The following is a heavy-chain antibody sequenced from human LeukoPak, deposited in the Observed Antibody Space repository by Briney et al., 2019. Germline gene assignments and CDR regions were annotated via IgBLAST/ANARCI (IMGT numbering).Heavy chain of an antibody. Sequence: GGSLRLSCAVSGFTSDDYAMQWVRQAPGKGLEWVSGISWNSGSIGYADSVKGRFTISRDNAKNSLYLQMNSLRAEDTALYYCAKGGRSGYSSSWYSYYYYYYMDVWGKGTTVTVSS. V-gene: IGHV3-9*02. D-gene: IGHD6-13*01. CDR2: ISWNSGSI. CDR1: GFTSDDYA. J-gene: IGHJ6*03. CDR3: AKGGRSGYSSSWYSYYYYYYMDV.